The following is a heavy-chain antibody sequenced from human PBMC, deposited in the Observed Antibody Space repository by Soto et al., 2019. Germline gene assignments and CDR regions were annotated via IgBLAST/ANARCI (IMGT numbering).Heavy chain of an antibody. CDR3: ARDRTYSYGYRLGGMDV. V-gene: IGHV3-48*03. J-gene: IGHJ6*02. CDR1: GFTFSSYE. CDR2: ISSSGSTI. D-gene: IGHD5-18*01. Sequence: GGSLRLSCAASGFTFSSYEMNWVRQAPGKGLEWVSYISSSGSTIYYADSVKGRFTISRDNAKNSLYLHMNSLRAEDTAVYYCARDRTYSYGYRLGGMDVWGQGTTVTVSS.